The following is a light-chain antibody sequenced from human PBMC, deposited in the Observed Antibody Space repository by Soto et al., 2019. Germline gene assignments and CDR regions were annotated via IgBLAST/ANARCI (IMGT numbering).Light chain of an antibody. CDR3: QQYNNWPPANT. J-gene: IGKJ5*01. Sequence: EIVMTQSPATLSVSPGERATLSCRASQSVSSNLAWYQQKPGQAPRHHIYGASTRATGIPARFSGSGSGTEFTLTISSLQSEDFAVYYCQQYNNWPPANTFGQGTRLEIK. V-gene: IGKV3-15*01. CDR2: GAS. CDR1: QSVSSN.